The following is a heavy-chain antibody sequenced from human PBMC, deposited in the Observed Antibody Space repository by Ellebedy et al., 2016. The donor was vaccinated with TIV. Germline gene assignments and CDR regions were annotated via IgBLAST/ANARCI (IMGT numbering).Heavy chain of an antibody. Sequence: GESLKISCVTSGFTFRIDWMSWVRQAPGKGLEWVANTDHDGRVKFYVDSVEGRFTISRDNAKNSLYLQMNSLRAEDTAVYYCARDDWGPAGPWGQGTLVTVSS. V-gene: IGHV3-7*03. CDR1: GFTFRIDW. CDR2: TDHDGRVK. J-gene: IGHJ5*02. D-gene: IGHD3-9*01. CDR3: ARDDWGPAGP.